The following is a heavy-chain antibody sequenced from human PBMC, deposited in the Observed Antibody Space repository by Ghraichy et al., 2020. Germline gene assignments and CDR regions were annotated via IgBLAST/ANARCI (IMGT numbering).Heavy chain of an antibody. D-gene: IGHD3-3*01. Sequence: GGSLRLSCAASGFTFDDYAMHWVRQAPGKGLEWVSGISWNSGSIGYADSVKGRFTISRDNAKNSLYLQMNSLRAEDTALYYCAKSPESTIFGVVIPFDYWGQGTLVTVSS. CDR2: ISWNSGSI. J-gene: IGHJ4*02. V-gene: IGHV3-9*01. CDR3: AKSPESTIFGVVIPFDY. CDR1: GFTFDDYA.